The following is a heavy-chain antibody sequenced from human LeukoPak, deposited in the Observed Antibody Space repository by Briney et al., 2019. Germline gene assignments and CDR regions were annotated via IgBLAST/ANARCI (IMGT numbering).Heavy chain of an antibody. CDR2: INHSGST. Sequence: PSETLSLTCAVYGGSFSGYYWSWIRQPTGKGLEWIGEINHSGSTNYNPPLKSRVTISVDTSKNQFSLKLSSVTAADTAVYYCARGNVLLWSRGWFDPWGQGTLVTVSS. D-gene: IGHD3-10*01. CDR3: ARGNVLLWSRGWFDP. CDR1: GGSFSGYY. V-gene: IGHV4-34*01. J-gene: IGHJ5*02.